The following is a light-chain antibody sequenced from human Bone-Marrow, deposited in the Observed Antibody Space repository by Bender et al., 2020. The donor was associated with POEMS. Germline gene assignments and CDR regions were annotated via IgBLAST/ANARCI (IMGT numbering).Light chain of an antibody. V-gene: IGLV2-5*01. CDR3: GSFTTFSTYV. CDR2: NVN. J-gene: IGLJ1*01. CDR1: SSDVGSYDY. Sequence: QSALIQPPSVSGSPGQSVTISCTGTSSDVGSYDYVSWYQQHPGTVPKPMIYNVNTQPSGVPDRFSGSKSGNTASLTISGLQADDEAYYYCGSFTTFSTYVLGTGTKVSVL.